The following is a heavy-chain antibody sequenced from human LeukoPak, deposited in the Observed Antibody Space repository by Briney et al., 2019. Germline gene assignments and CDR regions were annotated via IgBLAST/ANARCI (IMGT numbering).Heavy chain of an antibody. CDR2: ISSSSSYI. CDR3: ARSKKEWFGELSYFDY. V-gene: IGHV3-21*01. Sequence: SGGSLRLSCAASGFTFSSYSMNWVRQAPGKGLEWVSSISSSSSYIYYADSVKGRFTISRDNAKNSLYLQMNSLRAEDTAVYYCARSKKEWFGELSYFDYWGQGTLVTVSS. CDR1: GFTFSSYS. J-gene: IGHJ4*02. D-gene: IGHD3-10*01.